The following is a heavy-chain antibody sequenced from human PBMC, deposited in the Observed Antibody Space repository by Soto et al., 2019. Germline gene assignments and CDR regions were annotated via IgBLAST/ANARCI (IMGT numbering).Heavy chain of an antibody. CDR3: VHTSGSGNSACFDY. V-gene: IGHV2-5*02. CDR1: GFSLSTSRVG. J-gene: IGHJ4*02. D-gene: IGHD3-10*01. CDR2: IYWDDDK. Sequence: QITLKESGPTLVKPTQTLTLTCTFSGFSLSTSRVGVGWIRQPPGKALEWLALIYWDDDKRYSPSLKNRLTSTKDTSKNQVVLTMTNADPVDTATYYCVHTSGSGNSACFDYWGQGPLVTVSS.